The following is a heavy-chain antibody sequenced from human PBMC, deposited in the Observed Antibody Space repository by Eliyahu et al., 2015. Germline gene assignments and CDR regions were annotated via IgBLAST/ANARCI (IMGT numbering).Heavy chain of an antibody. D-gene: IGHD4-11*01. CDR3: AKGGEYSNYNYYGMDV. J-gene: IGHJ6*02. CDR2: ISGSGAST. CDR1: GFXFSSYA. V-gene: IGHV3-23*01. Sequence: EVQLLESGGGLVQPGGSLRLSCAGSGFXFSSYAMSWVRQAPGKGLEWVSVISGSGASTYYADSVKGRFTISRDNSKDTLYLQMNSLRAEDTALYYCAKGGEYSNYNYYGMDVWGQGTTVTVSS.